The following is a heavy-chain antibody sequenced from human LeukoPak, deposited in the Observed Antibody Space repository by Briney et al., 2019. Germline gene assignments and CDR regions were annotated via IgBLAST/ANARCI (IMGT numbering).Heavy chain of an antibody. CDR3: TRNQAVAGNHGAMDI. V-gene: IGHV4-28*01. D-gene: IGHD6-19*01. CDR2: IYYSGSA. J-gene: IGHJ3*02. CDR1: GYSISSNNF. Sequence: SDTLSLTCAVSGYSISSNNFWGWTRQPPGKGLEWIGYIYYSGSAYYNTSLNSRVTMSVDTSKNHFSLKLSSVTAVDTAVYYCTRNQAVAGNHGAMDIWGQGTTVIVSS.